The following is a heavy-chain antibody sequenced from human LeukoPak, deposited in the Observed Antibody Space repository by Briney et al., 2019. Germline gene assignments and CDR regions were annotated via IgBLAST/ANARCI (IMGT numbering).Heavy chain of an antibody. J-gene: IGHJ6*04. Sequence: PGGSLRLSCAASGFTFSSYEMNWVRQAPGKGLDWVSYISSSGRTIYYADSVEGRFTISRDNAKNSLYLQMNSLRAEDTAVYYCAELGITMIGGVWGKGTTVTISS. V-gene: IGHV3-48*03. CDR2: ISSSGRTI. D-gene: IGHD3-10*02. CDR1: GFTFSSYE. CDR3: AELGITMIGGV.